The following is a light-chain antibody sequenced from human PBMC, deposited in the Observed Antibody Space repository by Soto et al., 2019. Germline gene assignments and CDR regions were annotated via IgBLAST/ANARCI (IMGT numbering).Light chain of an antibody. CDR1: QVISTS. CDR2: AAS. V-gene: IGKV1-9*01. Sequence: DIQLTQSPAFLSPSIGESVTITCRASQVISTSLAWYQVKPGKAPKLLIYAASTLESGVPSRFSATVYGTEFSLTITSLQTEDFATYYCQQLFDSPITFGQGTRLEIK. J-gene: IGKJ5*01. CDR3: QQLFDSPIT.